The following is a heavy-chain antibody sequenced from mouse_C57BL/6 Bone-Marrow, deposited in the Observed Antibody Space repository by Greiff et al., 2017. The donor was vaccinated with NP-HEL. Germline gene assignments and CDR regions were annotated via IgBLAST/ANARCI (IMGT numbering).Heavy chain of an antibody. CDR1: GYTFTSYG. CDR3: AREVFYLAY. V-gene: IGHV1-81*01. J-gene: IGHJ3*01. D-gene: IGHD1-1*01. CDR2: IYPRSGNT. Sequence: QVHVKQSGAELARPGASVKLSCKASGYTFTSYGISWVKQRTGQGLEWIGEIYPRSGNTYYNEKFKGKATLTADKSSSTAYMELRSLTSEDSAVYFCAREVFYLAYWGQGTLVTVSA.